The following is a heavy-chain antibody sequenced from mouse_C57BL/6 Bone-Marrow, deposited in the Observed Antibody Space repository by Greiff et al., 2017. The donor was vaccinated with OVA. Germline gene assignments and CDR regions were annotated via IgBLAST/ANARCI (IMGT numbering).Heavy chain of an antibody. CDR3: AKKRGSSYGYFDV. V-gene: IGHV2-5*01. CDR2: IWRGGST. D-gene: IGHD1-1*01. CDR1: GFSLTSYG. J-gene: IGHJ1*03. Sequence: VKLMESGPGLVQPSQSLSITCTVSGFSLTSYGVHWVRQSPGKGLEWLGVIWRGGSTDYNAAFMSRLSITKDNSKSQVFFKMNSLQADDTAIYYCAKKRGSSYGYFDVWGTGTTVTVSS.